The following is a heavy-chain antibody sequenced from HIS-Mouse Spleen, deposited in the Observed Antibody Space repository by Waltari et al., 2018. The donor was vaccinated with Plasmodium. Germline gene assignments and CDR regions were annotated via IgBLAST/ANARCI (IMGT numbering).Heavy chain of an antibody. CDR3: ARVLGYKAAAGTFVEYFQH. D-gene: IGHD6-13*01. CDR2: INPHSGGT. J-gene: IGHJ1*01. Sequence: QVQLVQSGAEVKKPGASVKVSCKASGYTFTGHYMHWVRQAPGQWREWMGWINPHSGGTNYAQKFQGRVTMTRDTSISTAYMELSRLRSDDTAVYYCARVLGYKAAAGTFVEYFQHWGQGTLVTVSS. V-gene: IGHV1-2*02. CDR1: GYTFTGHY.